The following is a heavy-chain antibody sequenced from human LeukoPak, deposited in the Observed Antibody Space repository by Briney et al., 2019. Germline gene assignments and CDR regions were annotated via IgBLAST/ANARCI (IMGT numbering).Heavy chain of an antibody. J-gene: IGHJ4*02. CDR2: FDPEDGET. CDR3: ATASSYYYGSGIPPDY. CDR1: GYTLTELS. D-gene: IGHD3-10*01. V-gene: IGHV1-24*01. Sequence: ASVKVSCKVSGYTLTELSTHWVRQAPGKGLEWMGGFDPEDGETIYAQKFQGRVTMTEDTSTDTAYMELSSLRSEDTAVYYCATASSYYYGSGIPPDYWGQGTLVTVSS.